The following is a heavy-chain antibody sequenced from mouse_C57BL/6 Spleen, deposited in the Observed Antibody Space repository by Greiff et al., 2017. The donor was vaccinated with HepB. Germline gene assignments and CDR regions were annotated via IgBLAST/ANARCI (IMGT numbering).Heavy chain of an antibody. CDR2: IDPETGGT. D-gene: IGHD4-1*01. CDR1: GYTFTDYE. J-gene: IGHJ2*01. CDR3: TIEGTGPAYFDY. Sequence: QVQLQQSGAELVRPGASVTLSCKASGYTFTDYEMHWVKQTPVHGLEWIGAIDPETGGTAYNQKFKGKAILTADKSSSTAYMELRSLTSEDSAVYYCTIEGTGPAYFDYWGQGTTLTVSS. V-gene: IGHV1-15*01.